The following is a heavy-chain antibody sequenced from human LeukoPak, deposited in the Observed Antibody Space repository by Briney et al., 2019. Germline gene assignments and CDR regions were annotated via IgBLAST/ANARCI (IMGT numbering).Heavy chain of an antibody. J-gene: IGHJ6*04. CDR2: ISYEGSVT. Sequence: GGSLRLSCAASGFTFSNYVFHWVRQPPGKGLEWAAVISYEGSVTYYADSVKSRFTISRDNSKNTLDLQMNSLRVKDTAVYYCVRDRAPWGGALGGAKGMDVWGEGTTVTVSS. V-gene: IGHV3-30*03. CDR1: GFTFSNYV. D-gene: IGHD3-10*01. CDR3: VRDRAPWGGALGGAKGMDV.